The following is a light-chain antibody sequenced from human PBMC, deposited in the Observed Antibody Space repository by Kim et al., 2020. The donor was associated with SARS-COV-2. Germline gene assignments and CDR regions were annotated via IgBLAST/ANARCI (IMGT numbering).Light chain of an antibody. CDR1: QSVNTY. CDR3: QQRFNWPKT. V-gene: IGKV3-11*01. J-gene: IGKJ1*01. CDR2: DAS. Sequence: EIVLTQSPATLSLSPGERATLSCRASQSVNTYIAWYQQKSGQAPRLLIHDASNRATGIPARFSGSGSGTDFTLTISSLEPEDFAVYYCQQRFNWPKTFGQGTKVDIK.